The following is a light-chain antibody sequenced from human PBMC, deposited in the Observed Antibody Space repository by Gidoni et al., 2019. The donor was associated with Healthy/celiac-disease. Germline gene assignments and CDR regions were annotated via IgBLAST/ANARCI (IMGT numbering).Light chain of an antibody. J-gene: IGLJ3*02. CDR2: RNN. CDR1: SSNIGSNY. Sequence: QSVLTQPTSESGTPGQRVTISCSGSSSNIGSNYVYWYQQLPGTAPKLLIYRNNQRPSGVPDRFSGSKSGTSASLAISGLRSEDEADYYCAAWDDSLSGWVFGGGTKLTVL. CDR3: AAWDDSLSGWV. V-gene: IGLV1-47*01.